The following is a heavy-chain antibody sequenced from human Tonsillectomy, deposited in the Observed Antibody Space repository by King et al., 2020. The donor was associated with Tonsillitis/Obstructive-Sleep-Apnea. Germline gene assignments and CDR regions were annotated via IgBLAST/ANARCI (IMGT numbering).Heavy chain of an antibody. J-gene: IGHJ4*02. Sequence: VQLVESGGGLVQPGGSLRLSCAASGFTFSSYEMNWVRQAPGKGLEWGSYISSSGSTIYYADSVKGRFTISRDNAKNSLYLQMNSLRAEDTAVYYCAGEAYDFWSGYYISSNYWGQGTLVTVSS. CDR1: GFTFSSYE. V-gene: IGHV3-48*03. CDR3: AGEAYDFWSGYYISSNY. CDR2: ISSSGSTI. D-gene: IGHD3-3*01.